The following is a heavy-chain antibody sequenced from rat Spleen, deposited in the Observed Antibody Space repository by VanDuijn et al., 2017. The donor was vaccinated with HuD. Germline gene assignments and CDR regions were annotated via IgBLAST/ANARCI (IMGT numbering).Heavy chain of an antibody. V-gene: IGHV5S13*01. J-gene: IGHJ2*01. CDR3: AKDEDSGDLWG. CDR1: GFTFDDYG. D-gene: IGHD1-1*01. Sequence: EVKLVESGGGLVPPGRSLKLSCAASGFTFDDYGMAWVRQAPQNGLEWVASLSPCGGSTYYRDSVKGRFTVSRDNAKSTLYLQMDSLRSEDTATYYCAKDEDSGDLWGWGQGVMVTVSS. CDR2: LSPCGGST.